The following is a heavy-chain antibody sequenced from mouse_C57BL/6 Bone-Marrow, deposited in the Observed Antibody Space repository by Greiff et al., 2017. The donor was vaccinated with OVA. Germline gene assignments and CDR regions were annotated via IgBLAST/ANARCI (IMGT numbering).Heavy chain of an antibody. D-gene: IGHD1-1*01. CDR3: ARPPYGSSYNWYFDV. Sequence: VQLKQSGGDLVKPGGSLKLSCAASGFTFSSYGMSWVRQTPDKRLEWVATISSGGSYTYYPDSVKGRFTISRDNAKNTLYLQMSSLKSEDTAMYYCARPPYGSSYNWYFDVWGTGTTVTVSS. J-gene: IGHJ1*03. CDR1: GFTFSSYG. CDR2: ISSGGSYT. V-gene: IGHV5-6*01.